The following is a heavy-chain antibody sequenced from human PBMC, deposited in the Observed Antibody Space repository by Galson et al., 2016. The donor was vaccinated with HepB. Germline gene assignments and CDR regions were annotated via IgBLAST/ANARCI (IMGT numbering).Heavy chain of an antibody. J-gene: IGHJ4*02. CDR2: ISGGGTYS. CDR3: AKGGRSVTAPRGLDS. D-gene: IGHD2-2*01. Sequence: SLRLSCAASGFTFSSYVMSWVRQAPGKGLEWVSVISGGGTYSYSADSVKGRFTISRDNSKNTVHLQIDSLRVEDTARNYCAKGGRSVTAPRGLDSRGQGIRVTVSS. CDR1: GFTFSSYV. V-gene: IGHV3-23*01.